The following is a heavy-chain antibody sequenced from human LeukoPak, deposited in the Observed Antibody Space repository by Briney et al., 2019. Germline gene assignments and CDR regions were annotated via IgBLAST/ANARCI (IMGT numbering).Heavy chain of an antibody. CDR3: ARGFRGRFSVWDAFQI. J-gene: IGHJ3*02. V-gene: IGHV4-61*02. Sequence: SETLSLTCTVSGGSISSGSYYWSWIRQPAGKGLEWIGRIYTSGSTNYNPSLKSRVTISVDTSKNQFSLKLSSVTAADTAVYYCARGFRGRFSVWDAFQIWGQGTMVTVSS. CDR2: IYTSGST. CDR1: GGSISSGSYY. D-gene: IGHD3-10*01.